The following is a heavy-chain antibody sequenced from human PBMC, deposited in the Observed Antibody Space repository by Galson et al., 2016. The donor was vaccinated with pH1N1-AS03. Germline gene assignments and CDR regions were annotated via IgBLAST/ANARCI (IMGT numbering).Heavy chain of an antibody. CDR2: ISDSGSTT. V-gene: IGHV3-23*01. Sequence: SLRLSCAASVLRFSNHVMSWVRQAPGKGLHWVSTISDSGSTTYHGDSAKGRFTTSRDNSQNMLFLHMNSLRAEDTALYYCATVNAEMDDAFDIWGRGTMVTVSS. J-gene: IGHJ3*02. CDR1: VLRFSNHV. CDR3: ATVNAEMDDAFDI. D-gene: IGHD5-24*01.